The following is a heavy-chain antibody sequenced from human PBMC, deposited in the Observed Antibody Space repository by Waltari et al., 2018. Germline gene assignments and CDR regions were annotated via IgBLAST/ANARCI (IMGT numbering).Heavy chain of an antibody. D-gene: IGHD6-13*01. CDR2: ISSSSSYI. J-gene: IGHJ4*02. CDR3: ARDGRAAAGLDY. CDR1: GFTFSSYS. V-gene: IGHV3-21*03. Sequence: EVQLVESGGGLVKPGGSLRLSCAASGFTFSSYSMNWVRQAPGKGLEWVSSISSSSSYIYYADSVKGRFTISRDNAKNSLYLQMNSLRAEDTAVYYCARDGRAAAGLDYWGQGTLVTVSS.